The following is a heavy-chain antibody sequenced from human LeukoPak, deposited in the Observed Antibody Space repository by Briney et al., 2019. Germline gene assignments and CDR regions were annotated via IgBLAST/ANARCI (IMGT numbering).Heavy chain of an antibody. Sequence: PGGSLRLSCAASGFTSSSYAMHWVRQAPGKGLEYVSAISSKGGSTYYANSVKGRFTISKDNSKNTLYLQMGSLRAEDMAVYYCARVVGSSWPYDAFDIWGQGTMVTVSS. D-gene: IGHD6-13*01. J-gene: IGHJ3*02. CDR3: ARVVGSSWPYDAFDI. CDR1: GFTSSSYA. CDR2: ISSKGGST. V-gene: IGHV3-64*01.